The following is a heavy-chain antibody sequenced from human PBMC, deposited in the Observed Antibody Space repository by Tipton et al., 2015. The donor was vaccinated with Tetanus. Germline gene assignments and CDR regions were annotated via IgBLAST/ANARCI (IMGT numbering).Heavy chain of an antibody. V-gene: IGHV4-39*01. J-gene: IGHJ5*02. CDR2: IYYSGST. CDR3: ARQAAVELWFGELLEGDWFDP. D-gene: IGHD3-10*01. Sequence: TLSLTCTVSGGSISSSSYYWGWIRQPPGKGLEWIGSIYYSGSTYYNPSLKSRVTISVDTSKNQFSLKLSSVTAADTAVYHCARQAAVELWFGELLEGDWFDPWGQGTLVTVSS. CDR1: GGSISSSSYY.